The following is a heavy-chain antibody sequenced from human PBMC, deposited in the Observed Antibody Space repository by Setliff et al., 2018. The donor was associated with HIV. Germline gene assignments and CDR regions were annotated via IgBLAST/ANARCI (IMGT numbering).Heavy chain of an antibody. CDR2: ISYDGSNT. D-gene: IGHD3-22*01. V-gene: IGHV3-30*15. CDR3: ARDGGRGYDSSGYKDAFDI. CDR1: GFTFSSYA. J-gene: IGHJ3*02. Sequence: GGSLRLSCAASGFTFSSYAMRWVRQAPGKELEWVAVISYDGSNTYYADSVKGRFTISRDNSKNTLYLQMSSLRAEDTTVYYCARDGGRGYDSSGYKDAFDIWGQGTMVTVSS.